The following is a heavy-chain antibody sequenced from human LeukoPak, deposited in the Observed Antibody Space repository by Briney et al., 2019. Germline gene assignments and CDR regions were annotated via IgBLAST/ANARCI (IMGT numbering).Heavy chain of an antibody. CDR1: GYTFTNYG. D-gene: IGHD2-15*01. CDR3: ARDRFVVAFDY. Sequence: ASVKVSCKASGYTFTNYGISWVRQAPGQGLEWMGWISAHNGNIKYAQNLQGRVTMTTDTSTSAAYMELRSLRSDDTAVYYCARDRFVVAFDYWGQGTLVTVS. V-gene: IGHV1-18*01. CDR2: ISAHNGNI. J-gene: IGHJ4*02.